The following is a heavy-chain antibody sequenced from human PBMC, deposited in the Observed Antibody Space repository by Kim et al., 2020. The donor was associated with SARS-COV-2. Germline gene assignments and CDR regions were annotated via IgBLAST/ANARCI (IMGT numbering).Heavy chain of an antibody. D-gene: IGHD3-22*01. CDR2: IIPIFGTA. CDR1: GGTFSSYA. CDR3: ARDPRYYDSSGYYSHFDY. Sequence: SVKVSCKASGGTFSSYAISWVRQAPGQGLEWMGGIIPIFGTANYAQKFQGRVTITADESTSTAYMELSSLRSEDTAVYYCARDPRYYDSSGYYSHFDYWGQGTLVTVSS. J-gene: IGHJ4*02. V-gene: IGHV1-69*13.